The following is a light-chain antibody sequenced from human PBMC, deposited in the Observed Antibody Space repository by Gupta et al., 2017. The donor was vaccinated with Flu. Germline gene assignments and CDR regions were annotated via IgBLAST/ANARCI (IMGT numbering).Light chain of an antibody. CDR3: DGWDDSIKAEV. CDR2: SNN. J-gene: IGLJ1*01. CDR1: SSNIEVNP. Sequence: QSVLTQSPSASGTPAQRVTISCSGSSSNIEVNPVSWYLHLPVTAPQLLIASNNQRPSGVPDRFSDSKSGNSASLAISGLKSEDEAEYYCDGWDDSIKAEVFGTGTSVTVL. V-gene: IGLV1-44*01.